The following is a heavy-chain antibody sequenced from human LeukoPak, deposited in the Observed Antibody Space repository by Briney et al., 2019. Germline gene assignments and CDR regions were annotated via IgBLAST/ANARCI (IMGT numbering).Heavy chain of an antibody. V-gene: IGHV3-23*01. J-gene: IGHJ4*02. CDR3: AKLFYTSDSSESGVK. D-gene: IGHD6-19*01. Sequence: PGGSLRLSCAASGFTFSNYAMSWARQAPGKGLEWVSGISGGGGSTYYADSVKGRFTFSRDNSKNTLYLQMNSLRAEDTAVYYCAKLFYTSDSSESGVKWGQGTLVTVSS. CDR2: ISGGGGST. CDR1: GFTFSNYA.